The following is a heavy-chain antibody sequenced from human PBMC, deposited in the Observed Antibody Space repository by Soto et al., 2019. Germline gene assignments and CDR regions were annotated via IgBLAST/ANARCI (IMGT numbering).Heavy chain of an antibody. CDR2: INPGYPAGRST. CDR3: AREAIVAGATTGMDV. J-gene: IGHJ6*02. V-gene: IGHV1-46*01. D-gene: IGHD1-26*01. CDR1: GYTLTTFF. Sequence: QVQLVQSGAEVKKPGASVKVSCKASGYTLTTFFMHWVRQAPGQGLEWMGLINPGYPAGRSTTYPQKFQGRVTMTTDTSTSTVYMELSRLRSDDTAVYYCAREAIVAGATTGMDVWGQGTRVTVSS.